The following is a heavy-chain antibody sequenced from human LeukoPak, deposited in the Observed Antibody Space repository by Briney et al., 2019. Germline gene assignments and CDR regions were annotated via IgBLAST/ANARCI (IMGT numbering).Heavy chain of an antibody. CDR2: IYTSGGT. D-gene: IGHD5-12*01. CDR1: GGSISSGSYY. CDR3: AREGWLRLPDY. V-gene: IGHV4-61*09. J-gene: IGHJ4*02. Sequence: SETLSLTCTVSGGSISSGSYYWSWIRQPAGEGLEWIGQIYTSGGTNYNPSLKSRVTISVDTSKNQFSLKLSSVTAADTAVYYCAREGWLRLPDYWGQGTLVTVSS.